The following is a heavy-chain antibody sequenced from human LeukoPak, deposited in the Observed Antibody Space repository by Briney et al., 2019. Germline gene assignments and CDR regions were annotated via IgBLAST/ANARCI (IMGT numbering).Heavy chain of an antibody. J-gene: IGHJ4*02. CDR2: IYSGGFT. D-gene: IGHD5-18*01. Sequence: GGSLRLSCTASGFTFGDYAMSWVRQAPGKGLEWVSVIYSGGFTHYADSVKGRFTISRDNSKNTLYLQMNSLRAEDTAVYYCARVLDTAMVYFDYWGQGTLVTVSS. V-gene: IGHV3-66*01. CDR1: GFTFGDYA. CDR3: ARVLDTAMVYFDY.